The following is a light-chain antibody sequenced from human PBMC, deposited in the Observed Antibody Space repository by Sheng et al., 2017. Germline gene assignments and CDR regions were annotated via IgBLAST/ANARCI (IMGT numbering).Light chain of an antibody. CDR3: QQTSSIPWT. CDR2: DAS. CDR1: QGSSSW. V-gene: IGKV1-12*01. Sequence: DIQMTQSPSSVSASVGDRVTITCRASQGSSSWLAWYQQKPGKAPNLLIYDASILQSGVPSRFSGSGSGTDFTLTISTLQPEDFATYYCQQTSSIPWTFGQGTKVEIK. J-gene: IGKJ1*01.